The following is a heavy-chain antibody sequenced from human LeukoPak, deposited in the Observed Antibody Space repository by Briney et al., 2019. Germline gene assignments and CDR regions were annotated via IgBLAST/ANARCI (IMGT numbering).Heavy chain of an antibody. Sequence: SETLSLTCTVSGGSISSYYWSWIRQPAGKGLEWIARIYTSGSTNYNPSLKSRVTMSVDTSKNQFSLKLSSVTAADTAVYYCARTLWFGEGYYYYGIDVWGQGTTVTVSS. CDR1: GGSISSYY. V-gene: IGHV4-4*07. D-gene: IGHD3-10*01. J-gene: IGHJ6*02. CDR3: ARTLWFGEGYYYYGIDV. CDR2: IYTSGST.